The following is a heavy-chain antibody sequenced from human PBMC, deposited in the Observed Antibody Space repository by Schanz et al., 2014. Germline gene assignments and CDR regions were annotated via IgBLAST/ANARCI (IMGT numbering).Heavy chain of an antibody. D-gene: IGHD1-1*01. CDR3: ARAHGNNWYGKGLDY. Sequence: QLVGSGGGLIQPGGSLRLSCTASGFAFSSYSMNWVRQAPGKGLEWVSYISSSGTTIYYADSVKGRFTISRDNAKNSLFLQMNSLRVEDTAVYFCARAHGNNWYGKGLDYWGQGTQVTVSS. J-gene: IGHJ4*02. V-gene: IGHV3-48*01. CDR2: ISSSGTTI. CDR1: GFAFSSYS.